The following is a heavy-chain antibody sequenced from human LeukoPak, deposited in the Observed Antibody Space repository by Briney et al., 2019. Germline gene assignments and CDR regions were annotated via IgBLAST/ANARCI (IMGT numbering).Heavy chain of an antibody. Sequence: SETLSLTCTVSGGSISSYYWSWIRQSPGKGLEWIGYIYYTETSYNPSLKSRVTISADTSKNQFSLKLSSVTAADTAVYYCARVVYSGYDLRGAMDVWGKGTTVTVSS. V-gene: IGHV4-59*01. CDR2: IYYTET. CDR1: GGSISSYY. D-gene: IGHD5-12*01. J-gene: IGHJ6*03. CDR3: ARVVYSGYDLRGAMDV.